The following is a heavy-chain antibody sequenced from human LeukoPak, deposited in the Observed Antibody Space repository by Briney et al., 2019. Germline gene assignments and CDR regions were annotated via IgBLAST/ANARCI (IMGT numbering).Heavy chain of an antibody. Sequence: PGGSLRLSCAASGFTFSNAWMSWVRQAPGKGLEWVSAISGSGGSTYYADSVKGRFTISRDNSKNTLYLQMNSLRAEDTAVYYCAKDRDIVVVVVFYFDYWGQGTLVTVSS. J-gene: IGHJ4*02. CDR3: AKDRDIVVVVVFYFDY. CDR2: ISGSGGST. V-gene: IGHV3-23*01. D-gene: IGHD2-15*01. CDR1: GFTFSNAW.